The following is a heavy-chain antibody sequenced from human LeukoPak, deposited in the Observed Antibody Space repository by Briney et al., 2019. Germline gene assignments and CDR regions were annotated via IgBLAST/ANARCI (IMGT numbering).Heavy chain of an antibody. D-gene: IGHD4-17*01. CDR1: GYTFNNYD. V-gene: IGHV1-8*01. J-gene: IGHJ4*02. CDR3: ARGSIYGDYDY. Sequence: ASVRVSCKASGYTFNNYDINWVRQAPGQGLEWMGWMNPNSGNTGYAQKFQGRVTMTRNTSISTAYMELSSLRSEDTAVYYCARGSIYGDYDYWGQGTLVTVSS. CDR2: MNPNSGNT.